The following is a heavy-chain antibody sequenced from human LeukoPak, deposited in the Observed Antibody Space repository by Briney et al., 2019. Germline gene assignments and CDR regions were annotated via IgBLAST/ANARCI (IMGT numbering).Heavy chain of an antibody. CDR2: IKRNTDGGTT. D-gene: IGHD3-10*01. CDR1: GLTVSSNY. V-gene: IGHV3-15*01. CDR3: TTEWGGTRFYFDY. J-gene: IGHJ4*02. Sequence: GGSLRLSCAASGLTVSSNYMSWVRQAPGKGLEWVGRIKRNTDGGTTDYAAPVKGRFTISRDDSKNTLYVQMNSLKTEDTAVYYCTTEWGGTRFYFDYWGQGTLVTVSS.